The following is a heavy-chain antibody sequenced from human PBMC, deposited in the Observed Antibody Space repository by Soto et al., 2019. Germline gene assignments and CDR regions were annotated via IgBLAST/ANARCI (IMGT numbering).Heavy chain of an antibody. V-gene: IGHV4-34*01. D-gene: IGHD3-10*01. CDR1: GGSISGYY. J-gene: IGHJ6*02. CDR3: ARVSGIYYYGMDV. Sequence: SETLSLTCAVYGGSISGYYWNWIRQPPGKGLEWIGEINHSGSTNYNPSLKSRVTISVDTSKNQFSLKLSSVTAADTAVYYCARVSGIYYYGMDVWGQGTTVTVSS. CDR2: INHSGST.